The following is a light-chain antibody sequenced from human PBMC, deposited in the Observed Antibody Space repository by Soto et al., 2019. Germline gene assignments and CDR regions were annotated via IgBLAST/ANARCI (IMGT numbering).Light chain of an antibody. CDR3: HQRYNWPRVT. CDR2: DVS. CDR1: QSVSNS. V-gene: IGKV3-11*01. J-gene: IGKJ5*01. Sequence: EIVLTQSPAGLSLSPGERVTLSCRGSQSVSNSLAWYQQKPGQPPRLLIYDVSNRATGIPARFSGSGSGTDFTLTITSLEPEDFAVYFCHQRYNWPRVTFGQGTRLEIK.